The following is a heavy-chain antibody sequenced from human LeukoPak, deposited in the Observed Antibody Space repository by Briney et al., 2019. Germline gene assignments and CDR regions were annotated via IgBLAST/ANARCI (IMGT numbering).Heavy chain of an antibody. CDR3: ARRIAVAGPFDY. Sequence: PSETLSLTCTVSGGSISSYYWSWIRQPPGKGLEWIGYIYYSGGTNYNPSLKSRVIISVDTSKNQFSLKLSSVTAADTAVYYCARRIAVAGPFDYWGQGTLVTVSS. J-gene: IGHJ4*02. CDR1: GGSISSYY. CDR2: IYYSGGT. V-gene: IGHV4-59*08. D-gene: IGHD6-19*01.